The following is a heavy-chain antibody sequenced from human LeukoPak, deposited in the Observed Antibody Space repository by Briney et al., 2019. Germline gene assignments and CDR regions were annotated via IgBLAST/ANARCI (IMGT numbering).Heavy chain of an antibody. J-gene: IGHJ4*02. D-gene: IGHD6-19*01. CDR1: GFTFSDYG. V-gene: IGHV3-33*06. CDR3: AKGGIAVAGFDY. Sequence: GGSLRLSCAASGFTFSDYGMHWVRQAPGKGLEWVAVIWYDGGNKYYADSVKGRFTISRDNSKNTLYLQMNSLRAEDTAVYYCAKGGIAVAGFDYWGQGTLVTVSS. CDR2: IWYDGGNK.